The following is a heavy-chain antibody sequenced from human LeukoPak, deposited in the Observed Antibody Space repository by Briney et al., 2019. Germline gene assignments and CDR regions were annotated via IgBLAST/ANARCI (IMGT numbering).Heavy chain of an antibody. D-gene: IGHD5-18*01. V-gene: IGHV5-51*01. J-gene: IGHJ4*02. CDR1: GYSFTSYW. Sequence: GESLKISCKASGYSFTSYWIGWVRQMPGRGLEWMGIIDPSDSETRYTPSFQGQVTISVDKSLTTADLQWNSLKASDTAMYYCARQTAMGRSGDYWGQGTLVTVSS. CDR2: IDPSDSET. CDR3: ARQTAMGRSGDY.